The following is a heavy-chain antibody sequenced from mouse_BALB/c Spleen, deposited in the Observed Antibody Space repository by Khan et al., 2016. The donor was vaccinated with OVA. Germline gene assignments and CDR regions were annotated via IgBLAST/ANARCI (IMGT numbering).Heavy chain of an antibody. CDR3: AKDPPYDAMDY. J-gene: IGHJ4*01. V-gene: IGHV2-6-5*01. CDR1: GFSLTDYA. CDR2: IWGGGSK. Sequence: QVQLKESGPGLVAPSQSLSITCTVSGFSLTDYAVSWIRQPPGKGLEWLGVIWGGGSKYYNSALKSRLSISKDNSKSQVFLKMNSLQTDDTVMCYCAKDPPYDAMDYWGQGTSVTVSS.